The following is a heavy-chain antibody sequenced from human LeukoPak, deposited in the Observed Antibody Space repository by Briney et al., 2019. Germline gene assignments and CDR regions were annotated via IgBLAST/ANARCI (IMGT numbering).Heavy chain of an antibody. CDR2: ISSSSNYI. V-gene: IGHV3-21*01. D-gene: IGHD5-18*01. CDR1: GFTVSSNY. CDR3: AREPTSMVL. J-gene: IGHJ4*02. Sequence: GGSLRLSCAASGFTVSSNYMNRVRQTPGKGLEWVSSISSSSNYIYYADSVKGRFTISRDNAKNSLYLQMNSLRAEDTAVYYCAREPTSMVLWGQGTLVTVSS.